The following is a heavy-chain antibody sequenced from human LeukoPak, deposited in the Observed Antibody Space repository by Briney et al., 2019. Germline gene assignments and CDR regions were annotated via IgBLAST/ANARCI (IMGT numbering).Heavy chain of an antibody. CDR3: ANGGQEYFQH. CDR2: IWYDGINK. V-gene: IGHV3-33*06. J-gene: IGHJ1*01. D-gene: IGHD3-16*01. Sequence: MXXVRXAPGKGLEWVAVIWYDGINKNYADSVKGRFTISRDNSKNTLYLQMNSLRAEDTAVYYCANGGQEYFQHWGQGTLVTVSS.